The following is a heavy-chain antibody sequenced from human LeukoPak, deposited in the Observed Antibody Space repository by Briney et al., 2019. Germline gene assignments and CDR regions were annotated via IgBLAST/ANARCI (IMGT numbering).Heavy chain of an antibody. CDR3: ARDFFQSPGGDCGADCPQLNNWFDP. D-gene: IGHD2-21*02. CDR1: GFTFGSFG. V-gene: IGHV3-30*03. Sequence: GGSLSLSCAASGFTFGSFGFHWVGQPQGRGREWGAFLSYIGSLKFYTDSVKGRFTISRDNSKNTLYLQMNSLRVEDTAVYYCARDFFQSPGGDCGADCPQLNNWFDPWGQGTLVTVSS. CDR2: LSYIGSLK. J-gene: IGHJ5*02.